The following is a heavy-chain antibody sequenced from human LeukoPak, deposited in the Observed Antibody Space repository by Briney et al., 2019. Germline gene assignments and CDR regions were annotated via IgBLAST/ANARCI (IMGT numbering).Heavy chain of an antibody. J-gene: IGHJ6*03. CDR2: IYYSGST. Sequence: PSETLSLTCTVSGGSISSYYWSWIRQPPGKGLEWIGYIYYSGSTNYNPSLKSRVTISVDTSKNQFSLKLSSVTAADTAVYYCARDSYGLGSYRSYYYYYMDVWGKGTTVTISS. CDR1: GGSISSYY. CDR3: ARDSYGLGSYRSYYYYYMDV. V-gene: IGHV4-59*01. D-gene: IGHD3-10*01.